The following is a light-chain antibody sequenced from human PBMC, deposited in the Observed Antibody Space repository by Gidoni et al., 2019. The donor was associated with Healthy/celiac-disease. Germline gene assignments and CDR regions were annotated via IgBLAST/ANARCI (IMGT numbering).Light chain of an antibody. CDR3: QQSYSTSIT. Sequence: DIQMTQSPSSLSASVGDRVTITCRASQSISSYLNWYQQKPGKAPKLLIYAASSLQSGVPSRFSGSGSGTDFTLTISSLQPDDFATYYCQQSYSTSITFGQGTQLEIK. J-gene: IGKJ5*01. CDR1: QSISSY. CDR2: AAS. V-gene: IGKV1-39*01.